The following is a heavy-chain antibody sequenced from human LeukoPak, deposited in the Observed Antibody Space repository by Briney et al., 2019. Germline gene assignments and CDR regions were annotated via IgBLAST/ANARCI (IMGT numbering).Heavy chain of an antibody. V-gene: IGHV3-33*01. CDR1: GFTFSSYG. CDR3: ARAITGSSAFDI. J-gene: IGHJ3*02. Sequence: GGSLRLSCAASGFTFSSYGMHWVRQAPGKGLEWVAVIWYDGSNKYYADSVKGRFTISRDNSKNTLYLQMNSLRAEDTAVYYCARAITGSSAFDIWGQGTMVTVSS. CDR2: IWYDGSNK. D-gene: IGHD1-20*01.